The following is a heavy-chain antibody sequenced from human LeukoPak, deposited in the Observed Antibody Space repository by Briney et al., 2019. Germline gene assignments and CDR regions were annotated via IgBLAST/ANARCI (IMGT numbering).Heavy chain of an antibody. CDR1: GGSFSGYY. J-gene: IGHJ4*02. Sequence: SETLSLTCAVYGGSFSGYYWSWIRQPPGKGLEWIGEINHSGSTNYNPSLKSRVTISVDTSKNQFSLKLSSVTAADTAVYYCARGSVYGYSDCWGQGTLVTVSS. CDR3: ARGSVYGYSDC. CDR2: INHSGST. V-gene: IGHV4-34*01. D-gene: IGHD3-10*01.